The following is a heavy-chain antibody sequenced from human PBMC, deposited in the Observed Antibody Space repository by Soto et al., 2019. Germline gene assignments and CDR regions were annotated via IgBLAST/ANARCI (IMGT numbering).Heavy chain of an antibody. Sequence: PGGSLRLSCAASGFTFSSYAMTWVRQAPGKGLDWVAAISDSGGSTYYADSVKGRFTISRDNSKNTVYLQMNSLRAEDTAVYYCTLYCSGVTCSGHWGQGTLVTVSS. CDR1: GFTFSSYA. CDR3: TLYCSGVTCSGH. CDR2: ISDSGGST. V-gene: IGHV3-23*01. D-gene: IGHD2-15*01. J-gene: IGHJ4*02.